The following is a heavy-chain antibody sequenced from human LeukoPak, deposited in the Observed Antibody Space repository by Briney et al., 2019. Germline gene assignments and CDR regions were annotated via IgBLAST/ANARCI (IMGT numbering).Heavy chain of an antibody. CDR2: IIPIFGTA. D-gene: IGHD5-24*01. CDR1: GGTFSSYA. J-gene: IGHJ6*03. Sequence: SVKVSCKASGGTFSSYAISWVRQAPGQGLGWMGGIIPIFGTANYAQKFQGRVTITADESTSTAYMELSSLRSEDTAVYYCARDSRDGYNYDYYYYMDVWGKGTTVTISS. CDR3: ARDSRDGYNYDYYYYMDV. V-gene: IGHV1-69*13.